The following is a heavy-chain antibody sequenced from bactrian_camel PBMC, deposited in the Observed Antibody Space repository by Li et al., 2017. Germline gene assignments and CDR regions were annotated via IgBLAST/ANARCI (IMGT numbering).Heavy chain of an antibody. CDR2: IGSSGST. CDR3: AVASSTSRSQRADYDA. CDR1: GYTYSGHC. D-gene: IGHD2*01. V-gene: IGHV3S55*01. Sequence: HVQLVESGGGSVQAGGSLRLSCAFSGYTYSGHCMGWFRQAPGKEREGVAIIGSSGSTGYADSVKGRFTISRDNAKNTLYLQLNSLKAEDTGMYYCAVASSTSRSQRADYDARGQGTQVTVS. J-gene: IGHJ4*01.